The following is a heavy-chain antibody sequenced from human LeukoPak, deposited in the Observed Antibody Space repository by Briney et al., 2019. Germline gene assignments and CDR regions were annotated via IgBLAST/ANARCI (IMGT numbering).Heavy chain of an antibody. Sequence: PGGSLRLSCAASGFTFSSYAMHWVRQAPGKGLEYVSAISSNGGSTYYANSVKGRFTISRDNSKNTLYLQMGSLRAEDMAVYYCAGESRGGGYFDYWGQGNLVTVSS. CDR2: ISSNGGST. J-gene: IGHJ4*03. V-gene: IGHV3-64*01. D-gene: IGHD3-10*01. CDR1: GFTFSSYA. CDR3: AGESRGGGYFDY.